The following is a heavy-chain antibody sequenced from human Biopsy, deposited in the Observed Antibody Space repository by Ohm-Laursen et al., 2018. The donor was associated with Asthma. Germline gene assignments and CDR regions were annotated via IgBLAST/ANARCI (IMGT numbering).Heavy chain of an antibody. D-gene: IGHD2-15*01. CDR3: AGGRYCSGASCLYGMDV. Sequence: SLRLSCTASGMSVSGYYMTWVRQSPGKGLEWLSHIGIKGTSIYYADSVKGRFTISRDNAKNSLFLQMNGLRADDTAVYFCAGGRYCSGASCLYGMDVWGQGTTVSVSS. CDR2: IGIKGTSI. J-gene: IGHJ6*02. V-gene: IGHV3-11*01. CDR1: GMSVSGYY.